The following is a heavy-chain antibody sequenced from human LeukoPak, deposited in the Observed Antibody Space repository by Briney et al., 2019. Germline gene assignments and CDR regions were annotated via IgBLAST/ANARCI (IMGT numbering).Heavy chain of an antibody. CDR3: AREGDIPVITYAY. J-gene: IGHJ4*02. Sequence: PGGSLRLSCAASGFTFSSFWMNWLRQAPGKGLEWVANIKQDGSEKYYADSVKGRFTISRDNAKNSLFLQMNSLRAEDTAVYYCAREGDIPVITYAYWGQGTLVTVSS. D-gene: IGHD5-12*01. V-gene: IGHV3-7*01. CDR1: GFTFSSFW. CDR2: IKQDGSEK.